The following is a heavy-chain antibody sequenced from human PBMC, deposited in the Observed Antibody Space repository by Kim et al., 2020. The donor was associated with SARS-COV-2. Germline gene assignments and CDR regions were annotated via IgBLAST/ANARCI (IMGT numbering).Heavy chain of an antibody. CDR3: ARDYADSYSYYCMDV. J-gene: IGHJ6*02. V-gene: IGHV4-34*01. Sequence: SETLSLTCAVYGGSFTGYYWSWIRQPPGKGLEWIGEINHSGSTNYNPSLKSRVTMSLDTSKNQFSLRLRSVTAADTAVYYCARDYADSYSYYCMDVWG. CDR2: INHSGST. CDR1: GGSFTGYY. D-gene: IGHD4-17*01.